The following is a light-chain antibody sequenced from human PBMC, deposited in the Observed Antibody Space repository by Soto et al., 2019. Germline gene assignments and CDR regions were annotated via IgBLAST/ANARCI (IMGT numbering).Light chain of an antibody. Sequence: QAVVTQPPSASGTPGRRVTISCSGGSSNIGSNTVNWYQHLPGTAPKLLIYSNGQRPSGVPDRFSGSKSDTSASLAISGLQSEDEADYYCASWDDSLHGVVFGGGTKLTVL. V-gene: IGLV1-44*01. J-gene: IGLJ2*01. CDR3: ASWDDSLHGVV. CDR2: SNG. CDR1: SSNIGSNT.